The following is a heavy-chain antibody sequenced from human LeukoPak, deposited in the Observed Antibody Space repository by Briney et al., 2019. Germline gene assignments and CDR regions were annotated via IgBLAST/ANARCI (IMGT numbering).Heavy chain of an antibody. CDR2: ISYDGSNK. J-gene: IGHJ4*02. CDR1: GFTFSNEG. V-gene: IGHV3-30*03. CDR3: ARVPPYDYGDYEADY. Sequence: PGRSLRLSCAASGFTFSNEGMHWVRQAPGKGLEWVGTISYDGSNKYYADSVKGRFTISRDNSKNTLYLQMNSLRAEDTAVYYCARVPPYDYGDYEADYWGQGTLVTVSS. D-gene: IGHD4-17*01.